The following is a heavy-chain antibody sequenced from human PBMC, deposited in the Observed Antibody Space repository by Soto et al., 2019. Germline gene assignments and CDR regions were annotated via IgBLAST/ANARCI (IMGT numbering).Heavy chain of an antibody. D-gene: IGHD3-10*01. J-gene: IGHJ4*02. CDR3: TRDYYGSGLDY. CDR2: SNNDGSST. Sequence: GSLRLSCAASGFTFSSYWMHWVRQAPGKGLVWVSRSNNDGSSTTYADSVKGRFTISRDNAKNTLYLQMNSLRAEDTAVYYCTRDYYGSGLDYWGLGTLVTVSS. CDR1: GFTFSSYW. V-gene: IGHV3-74*01.